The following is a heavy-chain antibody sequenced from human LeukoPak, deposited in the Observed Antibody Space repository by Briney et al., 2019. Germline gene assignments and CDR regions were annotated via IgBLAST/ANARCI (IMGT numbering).Heavy chain of an antibody. J-gene: IGHJ4*02. D-gene: IGHD5-18*01. Sequence: SETLSLTCAVYGGSFSGYYWSWIRQPPGKGLEWIGEINHSGSTNYNPSLKSRVTISVGTSKNQFSLKLSSVTAADTAVYYCARVRGRVQLWLYYFDYWGQGTLVTVSS. CDR1: GGSFSGYY. CDR3: ARVRGRVQLWLYYFDY. V-gene: IGHV4-34*01. CDR2: INHSGST.